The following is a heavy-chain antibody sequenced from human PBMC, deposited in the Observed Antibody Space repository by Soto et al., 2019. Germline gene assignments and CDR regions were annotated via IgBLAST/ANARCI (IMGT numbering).Heavy chain of an antibody. V-gene: IGHV3-15*05. CDR1: GFSFRTTW. Sequence: GGSLRLSCAASGFSFRTTWMAWVRQAPGKGLEWVGRIKSKNAGETTDYADPVKGRFTISRDDSKDTVYLHMDSLETGDTAVYYCARESDTAMVNWFDPWGQGTLVTVS. CDR3: ARESDTAMVNWFDP. D-gene: IGHD5-18*01. J-gene: IGHJ5*02. CDR2: IKSKNAGETT.